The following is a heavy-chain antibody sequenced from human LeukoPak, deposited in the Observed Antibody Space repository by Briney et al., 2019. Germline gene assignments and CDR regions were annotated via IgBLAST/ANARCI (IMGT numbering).Heavy chain of an antibody. CDR2: IIPIFGTA. D-gene: IGHD1-1*01. CDR3: ARELEGDYYYYYYMDV. J-gene: IGHJ6*03. CDR1: GYTFTSYD. V-gene: IGHV1-69*05. Sequence: SVKVSCKASGYTFTSYDINWVRQAPGQGLEWMGRIIPIFGTANYAQKFQGRVTITTDESTSTAYMELSSLRSEDTAVYYCARELEGDYYYYYYMDVWGKGTTVTVSS.